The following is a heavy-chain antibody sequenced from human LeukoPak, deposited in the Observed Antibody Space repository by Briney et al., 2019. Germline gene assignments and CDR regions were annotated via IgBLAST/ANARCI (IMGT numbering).Heavy chain of an antibody. J-gene: IGHJ4*02. CDR1: GFTFGNFW. V-gene: IGHV3-7*01. CDR2: IKHDGSEK. CDR3: VTHPFDY. Sequence: GGSLRLSCAASGFTFGNFWMTWVRQAPGKGLEWVANIKHDGSEKYYVDSVKGRFTISRDNAKNSLYLQMNSLRAEDTAVYYCVTHPFDYWGQGTLVTVSS. D-gene: IGHD1-14*01.